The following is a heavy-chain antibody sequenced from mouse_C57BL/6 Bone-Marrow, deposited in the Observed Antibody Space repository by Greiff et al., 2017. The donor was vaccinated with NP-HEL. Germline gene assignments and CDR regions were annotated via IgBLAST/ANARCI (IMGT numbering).Heavy chain of an antibody. J-gene: IGHJ2*01. V-gene: IGHV5-6*02. CDR3: ARRKGPHCFKE. D-gene: IGHD3-3*01. CDR1: GFTFSSYG. CDR2: ISSGGSYT. Sequence: EVKVVESGGDLVKPGGSLKLSCAASGFTFSSYGMSWVRQTPDKRLEWVATISSGGSYTYYPDSVKGRFTIARDNAKNTLYLQMSSLKSEDTAMYYCARRKGPHCFKEWGQGTTLTVSS.